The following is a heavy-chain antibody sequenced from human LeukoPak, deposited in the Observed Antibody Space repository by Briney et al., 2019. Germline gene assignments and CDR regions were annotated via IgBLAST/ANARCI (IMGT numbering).Heavy chain of an antibody. J-gene: IGHJ6*03. Sequence: GGSLRLSCAASGFTFSSYAMSWVRQAPGKGLEWVSAISGSGGSTYYADSVKGRFTISRDNSKNTLSLQMNSLRAEDTAVYYCAGGYYPEYYYYYMDVWGKGTTVTVSS. CDR3: AGGYYPEYYYYYMDV. CDR1: GFTFSSYA. D-gene: IGHD3-22*01. V-gene: IGHV3-23*01. CDR2: ISGSGGST.